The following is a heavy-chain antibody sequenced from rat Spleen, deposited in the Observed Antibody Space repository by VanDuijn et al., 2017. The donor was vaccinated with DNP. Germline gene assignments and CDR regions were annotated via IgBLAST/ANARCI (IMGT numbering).Heavy chain of an antibody. CDR2: ISNTGDNT. J-gene: IGHJ2*01. CDR3: TSNPHIRTAAPFDY. CDR1: GFTFSDHN. Sequence: EVQLVESGGGLVQPGRSLKLSCAASGFTFSDHNMAWVRQTPTKGLEWVASISNTGDNTYYSDSVKGRFSISRDNAKSTLYLQVNSLRSEDTATYYCTSNPHIRTAAPFDYWGQGVMVTVSS. D-gene: IGHD3-8*01. V-gene: IGHV5S23*01.